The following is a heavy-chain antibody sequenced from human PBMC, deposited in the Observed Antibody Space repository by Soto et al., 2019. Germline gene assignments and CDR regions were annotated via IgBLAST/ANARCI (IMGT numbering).Heavy chain of an antibody. D-gene: IGHD2-2*01. Sequence: GASVKVSCKASGGTFSSYAISWVRQAPGQGLEWMGGIIPIFGTANYAQKFQGRVTITADESTSTAYMELSSLRSEDTAVYYCARDYSFRPNCSSTSCYVGYYYYGMDVWGQGTTVTVSS. CDR3: ARDYSFRPNCSSTSCYVGYYYYGMDV. J-gene: IGHJ6*02. CDR2: IIPIFGTA. CDR1: GGTFSSYA. V-gene: IGHV1-69*13.